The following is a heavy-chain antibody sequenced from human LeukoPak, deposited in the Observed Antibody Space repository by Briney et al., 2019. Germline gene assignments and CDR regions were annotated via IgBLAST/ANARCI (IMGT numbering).Heavy chain of an antibody. CDR2: IYYSGST. V-gene: IGHV4-59*01. CDR1: GGSISSYY. J-gene: IGHJ6*03. D-gene: IGHD5-18*01. Sequence: SETLSLTCTVSGGSISSYYWSWIRQPPGKGLEWIGYIYYSGSTNYNPSLKSRVTISVDTSKNQFSLKLNSVTAAGTAVYYCAGTYSYGYYYYMGVWGKGTTVTISS. CDR3: AGTYSYGYYYYMGV.